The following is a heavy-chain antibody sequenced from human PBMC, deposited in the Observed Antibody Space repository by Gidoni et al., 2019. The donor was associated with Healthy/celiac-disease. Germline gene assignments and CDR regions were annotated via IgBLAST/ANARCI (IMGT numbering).Heavy chain of an antibody. V-gene: IGHV3-74*01. CDR2: INSDGSSP. Sequence: EVQLVESGGGLVQPGGSLRLSCAASGFTFSSYWMHWVRQARGEGLVWVSRINSDGSSPSFPDSVKGRFPLSRDHAKNPLYLPMNLLRAEDTAVYYCAGGIVGATPLPWFHPWGQGTLVTVSS. CDR1: GFTFSSYW. D-gene: IGHD1-26*01. J-gene: IGHJ5*02. CDR3: AGGIVGATPLPWFHP.